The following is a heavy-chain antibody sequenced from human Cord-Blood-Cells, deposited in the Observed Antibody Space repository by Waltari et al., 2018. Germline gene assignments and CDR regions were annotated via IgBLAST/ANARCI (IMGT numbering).Heavy chain of an antibody. Sequence: EVQLVQSGAVVKKPGESLKISCTGSGYSFTSYWIGWVRQMPGKGLEWMGIIYPGDSDTRYSPSFQGQVTISADKSISTAYLQWSSLKASDTAMYYCARAPSGYCSGGSCYSAFDIWGQGTMVTVSS. CDR3: ARAPSGYCSGGSCYSAFDI. V-gene: IGHV5-51*01. CDR2: IYPGDSDT. CDR1: GYSFTSYW. J-gene: IGHJ3*02. D-gene: IGHD2-15*01.